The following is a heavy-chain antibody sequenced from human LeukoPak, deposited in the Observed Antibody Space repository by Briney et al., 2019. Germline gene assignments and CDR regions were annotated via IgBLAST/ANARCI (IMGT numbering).Heavy chain of an antibody. D-gene: IGHD3-22*01. V-gene: IGHV4-59*12. CDR2: IYYSGST. CDR1: GDSISSYY. Sequence: SETLSLTCTVSGDSISSYYWSWIRQPPGKGLELIAYIYYSGSTNHNPSLQSRVTISVDTSKNQFSLKLSSVTAADTAVYYCARVGYRYDTSGYYHYYFDYWGQGTLVTVSS. J-gene: IGHJ4*02. CDR3: ARVGYRYDTSGYYHYYFDY.